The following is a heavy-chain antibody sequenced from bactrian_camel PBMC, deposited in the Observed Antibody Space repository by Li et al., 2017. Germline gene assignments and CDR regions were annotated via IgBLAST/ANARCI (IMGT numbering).Heavy chain of an antibody. Sequence: DVQLVESGGGSVQAGGSLRLSCRVSGITSRNLCMAWFRQAPGKEREEIIRIEVGGGNTYIDDSVKGRFTISQGNAKNTVYLQMNSLKPEDTAMYYCAADCGGAWYGGGGSKNDFGYRGQGTQVTVS. CDR3: AADCGGAWYGGGGSKNDFGY. CDR1: GITSRNLC. CDR2: IEVGGGNT. D-gene: IGHD6*01. V-gene: IGHV3S31*01. J-gene: IGHJ6*01.